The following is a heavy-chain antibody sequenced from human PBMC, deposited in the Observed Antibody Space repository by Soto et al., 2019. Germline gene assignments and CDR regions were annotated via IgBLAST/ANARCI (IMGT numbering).Heavy chain of an antibody. J-gene: IGHJ4*02. Sequence: SVKVSCKASGGTFSSYAISWVRQAPGQGLEWMGGIIPIFGTANYAQKFQGGVTITADKSTSTAYMELSSLRSEDTAVYYCARDKGAEYYDSSGYYPNLDYWGQGTLVTV. CDR3: ARDKGAEYYDSSGYYPNLDY. CDR2: IIPIFGTA. V-gene: IGHV1-69*06. CDR1: GGTFSSYA. D-gene: IGHD3-22*01.